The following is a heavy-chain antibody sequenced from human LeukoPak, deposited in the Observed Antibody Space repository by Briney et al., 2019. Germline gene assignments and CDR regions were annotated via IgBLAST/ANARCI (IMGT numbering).Heavy chain of an antibody. CDR3: ARDSDFCGMDV. V-gene: IGHV4-30-2*01. J-gene: IGHJ6*02. CDR2: IYHSGST. Sequence: SSETLSLTCAVSGGSISSGGYSWSWIRQPPGKGLEWIGYIYHSGSTYYNPSLKSRVTMSVDRSKNQFSLKLSSVTAADTAVYYCARDSDFCGMDVWGQGTTVTVSS. CDR1: GGSISSGGYS. D-gene: IGHD3-3*01.